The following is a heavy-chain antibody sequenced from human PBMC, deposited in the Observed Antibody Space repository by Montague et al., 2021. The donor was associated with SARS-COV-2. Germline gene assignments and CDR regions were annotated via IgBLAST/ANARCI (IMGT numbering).Heavy chain of an antibody. J-gene: IGHJ6*02. CDR3: AGGSGIINFYNSGMDV. V-gene: IGHV4-4*07. CDR1: GGSISSYY. Sequence: SETLSPTCTVSGGSISSYYWSWIRQPAGKELEWIGRIYTSGTTNYNPSLKSRVTMSVDTSKNQFSLKLSSVTAADTAVYYCAGGSGIINFYNSGMDVWGQGTTVTVSS. CDR2: IYTSGTT. D-gene: IGHD3-10*01.